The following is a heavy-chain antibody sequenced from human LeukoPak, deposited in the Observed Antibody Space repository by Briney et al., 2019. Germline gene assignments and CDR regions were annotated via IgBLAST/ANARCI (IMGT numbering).Heavy chain of an antibody. CDR3: ARDPGIAVAGTSYYFDY. D-gene: IGHD6-19*01. CDR2: INPNSGGT. J-gene: IGHJ4*02. V-gene: IGHV1-2*02. CDR1: GYTSTGYY. Sequence: ASVKVSCKASGYTSTGYYMHWVRQAPGQGLEWMGWINPNSGGTNYAQKFQGRVTMARDTSISTAYMELSRLRSDDTAVYYCARDPGIAVAGTSYYFDYWGQGTLVTVSS.